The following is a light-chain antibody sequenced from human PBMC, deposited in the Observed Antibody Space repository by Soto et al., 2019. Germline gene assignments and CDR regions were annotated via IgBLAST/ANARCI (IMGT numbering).Light chain of an antibody. Sequence: EIVLTQSPATLSLSPGERATLSCRASQSVSGYLAWYQHKPGXAPRLLXYDASNRATGIPARFSGSGSGTEFTLTISSLEPEDFAVYYCQQRSRWPLTFGGGNKVDIK. CDR3: QQRSRWPLT. J-gene: IGKJ4*01. V-gene: IGKV3-11*01. CDR1: QSVSGY. CDR2: DAS.